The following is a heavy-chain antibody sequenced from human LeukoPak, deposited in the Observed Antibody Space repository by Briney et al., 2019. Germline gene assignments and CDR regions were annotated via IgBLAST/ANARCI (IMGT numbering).Heavy chain of an antibody. CDR1: GYTFTGYY. D-gene: IGHD2-2*01. CDR3: ARTEYCSSTSCYTPHDAFDI. V-gene: IGHV1-2*02. CDR2: INPNSGGT. Sequence: ASVKVSCKASGYTFTGYYMHRVRQAPGQGLEWMGWINPNSGGTNYAQKFQGRVTMTRDTSISTAYMELSRLRSDDTAVYYCARTEYCSSTSCYTPHDAFDIWGQGTMVTVSS. J-gene: IGHJ3*02.